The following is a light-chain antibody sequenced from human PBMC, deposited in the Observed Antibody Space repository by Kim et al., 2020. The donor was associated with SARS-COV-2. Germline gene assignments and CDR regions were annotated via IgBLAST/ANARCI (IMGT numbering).Light chain of an antibody. Sequence: SPGERAAPSCRASTSVSSYLAWYQQKPGQAPRLLIYDASNRATGIPARFSGSGSGTDFTLTISSLEPEDFAVYYCQQRSNWPPITFGQGTRLEIK. J-gene: IGKJ5*01. CDR2: DAS. CDR1: TSVSSY. V-gene: IGKV3-11*01. CDR3: QQRSNWPPIT.